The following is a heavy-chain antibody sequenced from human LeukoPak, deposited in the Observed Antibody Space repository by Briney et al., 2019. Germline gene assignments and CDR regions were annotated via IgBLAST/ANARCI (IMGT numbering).Heavy chain of an antibody. CDR2: IRYDGSNK. D-gene: IGHD2-2*01. CDR1: GFTFSSYG. Sequence: GGFLRLSCAASGFTFSSYGMHWVRQAPGKGLEWVAFIRYDGSNKYYADSVKGRFTISRDNSKNTLYLQMNSLRAEDTAVYYCAKMSPYQLLSDYWGQGTLVTVSS. V-gene: IGHV3-30*02. J-gene: IGHJ4*02. CDR3: AKMSPYQLLSDY.